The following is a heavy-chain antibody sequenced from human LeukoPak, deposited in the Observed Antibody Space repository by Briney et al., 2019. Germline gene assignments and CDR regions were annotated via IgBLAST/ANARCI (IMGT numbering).Heavy chain of an antibody. Sequence: GGSLRLFCGASGFTFSIYSMNWVRQAPGKGLEWVSSISSTSSFIYYADSVKGRFTISRDNAKNSLYLQMNSLRAEDTAVYYCARDYILTGYSDYWGQGTLVTVSS. J-gene: IGHJ4*02. CDR1: GFTFSIYS. D-gene: IGHD3-9*01. V-gene: IGHV3-21*01. CDR2: ISSTSSFI. CDR3: ARDYILTGYSDY.